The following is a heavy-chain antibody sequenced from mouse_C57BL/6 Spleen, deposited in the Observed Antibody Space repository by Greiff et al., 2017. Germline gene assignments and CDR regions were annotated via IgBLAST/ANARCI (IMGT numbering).Heavy chain of an antibody. J-gene: IGHJ2*01. CDR2: IDPETGGT. CDR3: TSVLGYVDY. CDR1: GYTFTDYE. Sequence: VQLQQSGAELVRPGASVTLSCKASGYTFTDYEMHWVKQTPVHGLEWIGAIDPETGGTAYNQKFKGKAILTADKSSSTTYMELRSLTSEGSAVYLCTSVLGYVDYWGQGTTLTVSS. D-gene: IGHD4-1*01. V-gene: IGHV1-15*01.